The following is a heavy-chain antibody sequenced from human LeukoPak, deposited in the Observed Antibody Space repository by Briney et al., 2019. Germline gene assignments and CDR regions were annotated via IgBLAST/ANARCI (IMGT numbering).Heavy chain of an antibody. Sequence: PGGSLRLSCTASGFIFSTYWMHWVRQAPGKGLVWVSRINSVGSSTNYADSVKGRFTISRDNAKNTLYLQMNSLRAEDTAVYYCAKGLAAAGIPEEYYFDYWGQGTLVTVSS. D-gene: IGHD6-13*01. CDR2: INSVGSST. V-gene: IGHV3-74*01. CDR1: GFIFSTYW. J-gene: IGHJ4*02. CDR3: AKGLAAAGIPEEYYFDY.